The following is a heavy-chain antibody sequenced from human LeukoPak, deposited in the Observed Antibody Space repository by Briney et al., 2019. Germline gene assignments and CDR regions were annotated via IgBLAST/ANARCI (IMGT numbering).Heavy chain of an antibody. J-gene: IGHJ5*02. CDR1: GYTFTSYA. D-gene: IGHD3-22*01. V-gene: IGHV7-4-1*02. CDR2: INTNTGNP. Sequence: ASVKVSCKASGYTFTSYAMNWVRQAPGQGLEWMGWINTNTGNPTYAQGFTGRFVSSLDTSVSTAYLQISSLKAEDTAVYYCARVASSGYLTGYNWFDPWGQGTLVTVSS. CDR3: ARVASSGYLTGYNWFDP.